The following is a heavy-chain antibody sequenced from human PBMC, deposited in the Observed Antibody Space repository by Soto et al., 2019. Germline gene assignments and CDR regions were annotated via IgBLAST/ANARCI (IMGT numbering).Heavy chain of an antibody. CDR2: IYYSGST. CDR3: ARGPRYCSSTSCYGYYYYGMDV. J-gene: IGHJ6*02. V-gene: IGHV4-31*03. D-gene: IGHD2-2*01. CDR1: GGSISSGGYY. Sequence: SETLSLTCTVSGGSISSGGYYWSWIRQHPGKGLEWIGYIYYSGSTYYNPSLKSRVTISVDTSKNQFSLKLSSVTAADTAVYYCARGPRYCSSTSCYGYYYYGMDVWGQGTTVTVSS.